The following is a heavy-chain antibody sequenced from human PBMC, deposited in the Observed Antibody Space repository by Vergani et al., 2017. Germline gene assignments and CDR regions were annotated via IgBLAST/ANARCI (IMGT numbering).Heavy chain of an antibody. V-gene: IGHV3-21*04. J-gene: IGHJ2*01. D-gene: IGHD5-12*01. CDR3: ARDAEPLTTIKRYWYFDL. CDR1: GFTFSSYS. CDR2: ISSSSSYI. Sequence: EVQLVESGGGLVKPGGSLRLSCAASGFTFSSYSMNWVRQAPGKGLEWVSSISSSSSYIYYADSVKGRFTISRDNAKNSLYLQMNSLRAEDTAVYYCARDAEPLTTIKRYWYFDLWGRGTLVTVSS.